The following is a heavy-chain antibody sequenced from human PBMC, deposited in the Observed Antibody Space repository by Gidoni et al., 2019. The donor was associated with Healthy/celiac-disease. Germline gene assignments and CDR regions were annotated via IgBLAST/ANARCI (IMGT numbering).Heavy chain of an antibody. CDR2: ISWNSGSI. CDR1: VFTFDDYA. J-gene: IGHJ3*02. CDR3: AKDISWEGGFDAFDI. D-gene: IGHD6-13*01. Sequence: EVQLVASGGGLVQPGRSLRLSCEASVFTFDDYAMHWFRQAPGKGLGWFSGISWNSGSIGYADSVKGRFTISRDNAKNSLYLQMNSLRAEDTALYYCAKDISWEGGFDAFDIWGQGTMVTVSS. V-gene: IGHV3-9*01.